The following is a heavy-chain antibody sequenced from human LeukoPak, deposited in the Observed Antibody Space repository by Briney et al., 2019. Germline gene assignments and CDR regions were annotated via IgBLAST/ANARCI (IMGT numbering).Heavy chain of an antibody. Sequence: ASVKISCKVSGYTFTDYNMHWVQQAPGKGLEWMGLVDPEDGETIYAEKFQGRVTITADTSTDTAYMELSSLRSEDTAVYYCATDGGSGSYDYWGQGTLVTVSS. CDR3: ATDGGSGSYDY. J-gene: IGHJ4*02. CDR2: VDPEDGET. D-gene: IGHD3-10*01. CDR1: GYTFTDYN. V-gene: IGHV1-69-2*01.